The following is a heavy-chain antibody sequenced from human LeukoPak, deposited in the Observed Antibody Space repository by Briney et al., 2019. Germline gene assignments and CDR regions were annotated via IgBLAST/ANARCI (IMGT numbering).Heavy chain of an antibody. J-gene: IGHJ3*02. CDR1: GGSINSGGYY. CDR3: ASLTTYYYDSSGPRYLGAFDI. D-gene: IGHD3-22*01. Sequence: SQTLSLTCTVSGGSINSGGYYWSWIRQHPGRGLEWIGYIYYSGSTYYNPSLKSRVTISVDTSKNQFSLKLSSVTAADTAVYYCASLTTYYYDSSGPRYLGAFDIWGQGTMVTVSS. V-gene: IGHV4-31*03. CDR2: IYYSGST.